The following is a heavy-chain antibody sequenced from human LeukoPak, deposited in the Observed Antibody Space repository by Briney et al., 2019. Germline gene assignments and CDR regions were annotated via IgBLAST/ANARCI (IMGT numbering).Heavy chain of an antibody. CDR3: ARDAPYYYDSSGYPPDAFDI. CDR2: ISAYNGNT. D-gene: IGHD3-22*01. V-gene: IGHV1-18*01. CDR1: GYTFTSYG. J-gene: IGHJ3*02. Sequence: ASVKVSCKASGYTFTSYGISWVRQAPGQGLEWMGWISAYNGNTNYAQKLQGRVTMTTDTSTSTAYMELRSLRSDDTAVYYCARDAPYYYDSSGYPPDAFDIRGQGTMVTVSS.